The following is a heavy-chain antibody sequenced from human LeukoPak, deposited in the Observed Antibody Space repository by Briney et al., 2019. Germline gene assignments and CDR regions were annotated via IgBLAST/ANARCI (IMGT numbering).Heavy chain of an antibody. J-gene: IGHJ4*02. Sequence: SVKVSCKASGGTFSSYAISWVRQAPGQGLEWMGGIIPIFGTANYAQKFQGRVTMTEDTSTDTAYMELSSLRSEDTAVYYCATVLGGDCYSNWGQGTLVTVSS. V-gene: IGHV1-69*06. CDR1: GGTFSSYA. D-gene: IGHD2-21*02. CDR2: IIPIFGTA. CDR3: ATVLGGDCYSN.